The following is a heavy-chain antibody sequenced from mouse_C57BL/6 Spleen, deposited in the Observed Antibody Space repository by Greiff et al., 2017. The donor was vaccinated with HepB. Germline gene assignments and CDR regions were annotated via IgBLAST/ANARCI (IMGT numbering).Heavy chain of an antibody. CDR3: ARVNYGYDGLYYFDY. CDR1: GFTFSDYY. CDR2: INYDGSST. V-gene: IGHV5-16*01. D-gene: IGHD2-2*01. Sequence: EVKLVESEGGLVQPGSSMKLSCTASGFTFSDYYMAWVRQVPEKGLEWVANINYDGSSTYYLDSLKSRFIISRDNAKNILYLQMSSLKSEDTATYYCARVNYGYDGLYYFDYWGQGTTLTVSS. J-gene: IGHJ2*01.